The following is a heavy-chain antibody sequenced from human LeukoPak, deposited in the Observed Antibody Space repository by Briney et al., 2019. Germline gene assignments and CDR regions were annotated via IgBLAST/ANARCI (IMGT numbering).Heavy chain of an antibody. V-gene: IGHV3-30*02. CDR3: AKEKPRYCSGGSCRRFDY. D-gene: IGHD2-15*01. CDR2: IRYDGSNK. J-gene: IGHJ4*02. CDR1: GFSFSSYA. Sequence: GGSLRLSCAASGFSFSSYAMHWVRQAPGKGLEWVAFIRYDGSNKYYADSVKGRFTISRDNSKNTLYLQMNSLRAEETAVYYCAKEKPRYCSGGSCRRFDYWGQGTLVTVSS.